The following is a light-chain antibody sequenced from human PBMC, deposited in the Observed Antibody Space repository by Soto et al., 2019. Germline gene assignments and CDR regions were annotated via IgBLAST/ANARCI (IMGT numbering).Light chain of an antibody. V-gene: IGKV3-20*01. J-gene: IGKJ4*01. CDR2: GAS. CDR3: QQYGSSPLT. Sequence: EIVLTQSPGTLALSPGERAILSCRARQSVSSSYLAWYQQKPGQAPRLLIYGASSRATGIPDRFSGSGSGTDFTLTISRLEPEHFAVYYCQQYGSSPLTFGGGTTVEI. CDR1: QSVSSSY.